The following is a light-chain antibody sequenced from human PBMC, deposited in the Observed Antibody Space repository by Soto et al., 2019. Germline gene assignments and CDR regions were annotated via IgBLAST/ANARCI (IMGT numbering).Light chain of an antibody. J-gene: IGKJ1*01. Sequence: TYSPTTRSLSLGERVTIFCRASQRVSNRLAGYQQKPGKAPKVLIYDASSWAGGVPSRFTGSGSGTEFTLTFNSLETDGFAAYSCLQYSLLRTFGEGTKVDIK. CDR3: LQYSLLRT. CDR1: QRVSNR. CDR2: DAS. V-gene: IGKV1-5*02.